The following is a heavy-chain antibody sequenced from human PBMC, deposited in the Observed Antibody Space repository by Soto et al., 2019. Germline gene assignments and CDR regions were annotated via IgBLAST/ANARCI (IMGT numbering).Heavy chain of an antibody. V-gene: IGHV4-59*12. Sequence: SAPLSITCSVSNGSIIGFHWTWIRQPPGKIREWIGYIHYSGRTDYNPSLTSRATMSVDTSKNQFSLNLKSITAADTAVYYCVRVGVGIGNHFDSWGRGTLVTVSS. J-gene: IGHJ4*02. CDR1: NGSIIGFH. CDR2: IHYSGRT. CDR3: VRVGVGIGNHFDS. D-gene: IGHD1-26*01.